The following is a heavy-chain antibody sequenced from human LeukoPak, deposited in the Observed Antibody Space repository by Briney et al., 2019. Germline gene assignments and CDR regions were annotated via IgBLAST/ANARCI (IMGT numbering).Heavy chain of an antibody. CDR2: IYPGDSDT. J-gene: IGHJ4*02. CDR1: GYSFTTCW. Sequence: GESLKISCKGSGYSFTTCWIGWVRQMPGKGLEWMGIIYPGDSDTRYNPSYQGQVTISADKSISTAFLQWSSLKASDTAMYYCARRPSSIGHFDYWGQGTLVTVSS. CDR3: ARRPSSIGHFDY. V-gene: IGHV5-51*01.